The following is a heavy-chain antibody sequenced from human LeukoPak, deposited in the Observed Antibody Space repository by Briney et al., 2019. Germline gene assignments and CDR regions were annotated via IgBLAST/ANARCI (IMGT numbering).Heavy chain of an antibody. D-gene: IGHD2-15*01. CDR3: ARDHVVASGAVAY. J-gene: IGHJ4*02. CDR1: GFTVSENY. V-gene: IGHV3-53*01. Sequence: GGSLRLSCAASGFTVSENYMSWFRQATGKGLEWLSVLDSGGNAIYADSVRGRFTISRDNSKNTLHLQMDSLTIEDSALYYRARDHVVASGAVAYWGQGTLVTVSS. CDR2: LDSGGNA.